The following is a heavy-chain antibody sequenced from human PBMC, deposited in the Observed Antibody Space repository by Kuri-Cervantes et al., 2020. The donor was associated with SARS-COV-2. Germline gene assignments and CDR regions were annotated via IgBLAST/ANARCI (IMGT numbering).Heavy chain of an antibody. V-gene: IGHV1-69*13. CDR2: IIPIFGTA. J-gene: IGHJ6*02. CDR1: GGTFSSYA. D-gene: IGHD2-15*01. CDR3: AQGRGVAATSSVDYYGMDV. Sequence: SVKVSCKASGGTFSSYAISWVRQAPGQGFEWMGGIIPIFGTANYAQKFQGRVTITADESTNTAYMELSSLRSEDTAVYYCAQGRGVAATSSVDYYGMDVWGQGTTVTVSS.